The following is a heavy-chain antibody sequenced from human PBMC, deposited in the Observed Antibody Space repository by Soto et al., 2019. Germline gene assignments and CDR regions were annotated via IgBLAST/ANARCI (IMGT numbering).Heavy chain of an antibody. J-gene: IGHJ4*02. CDR3: AKDYGGRPFADY. CDR1: GFTFSSYG. Sequence: ESGGGVVQPGRSLRLSCAASGFTFSSYGMHWVRQAPGKGLEWVAVISYDGSNKYYADSVKGRFTISRDNSKNTLYLQMNSLRAEDTAVYYCAKDYGGRPFADYWGQGTLVTVSS. CDR2: ISYDGSNK. V-gene: IGHV3-30*18. D-gene: IGHD4-17*01.